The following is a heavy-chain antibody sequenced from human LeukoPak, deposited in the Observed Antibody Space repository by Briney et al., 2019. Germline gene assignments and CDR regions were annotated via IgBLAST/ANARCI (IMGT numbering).Heavy chain of an antibody. CDR2: INPNSGGT. Sequence: ASVKVSCKASGYTFTGYYMHWARQAPGQGLEWMGWINPNSGGTNYAQKFQGRVTMTRDTSISTAYMELSRLRSDDTAVYYCAREGDGSNSHGFNWFDPWGQGTLVTVSS. J-gene: IGHJ5*02. CDR3: AREGDGSNSHGFNWFDP. CDR1: GYTFTGYY. V-gene: IGHV1-2*02. D-gene: IGHD5-24*01.